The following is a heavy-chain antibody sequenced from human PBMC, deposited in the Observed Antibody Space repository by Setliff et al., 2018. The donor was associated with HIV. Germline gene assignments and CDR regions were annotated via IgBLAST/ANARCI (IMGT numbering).Heavy chain of an antibody. CDR3: AKDPGSVYSYYFDY. D-gene: IGHD3-22*01. J-gene: IGHJ4*02. V-gene: IGHV3-30*18. CDR1: GFTFSSYG. CDR2: ISYDGTNK. Sequence: LRLSCAASGFTFSSYGMHWVRQAPGKGLEWVAVISYDGTNKYYSDSVKGRFTISRDNSKNTLYLQMNSLRPEDTAVYYCAKDPGSVYSYYFDYWGQGTLVTVSS.